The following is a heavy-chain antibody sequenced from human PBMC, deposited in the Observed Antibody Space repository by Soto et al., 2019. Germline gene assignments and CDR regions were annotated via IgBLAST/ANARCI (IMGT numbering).Heavy chain of an antibody. J-gene: IGHJ4*02. V-gene: IGHV4-39*01. D-gene: IGHD3-3*01. CDR1: DGSGVSNSYY. CDR2: VYYSVST. CDR3: VGLEGHGAIQYYFAY. Sequence: ETVDLTCAVSDGSGVSNSYYSAWVRQPPGKGLEWIGSVYYSVSTYYNPSLESRVTISVHKPKNQFSLKLMSLSAAETAVYSCVGLEGHGAIQYYFAYWGRRAMVTVSS.